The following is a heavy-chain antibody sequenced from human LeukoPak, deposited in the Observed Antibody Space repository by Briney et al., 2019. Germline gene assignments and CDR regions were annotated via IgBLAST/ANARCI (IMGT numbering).Heavy chain of an antibody. CDR2: INGDGSTT. J-gene: IGHJ4*02. CDR1: GFTFSSYW. V-gene: IGHV3-74*01. Sequence: GGSLRLSCAASGFTFSSYWMHWVRQAPGKGLVWVSRINGDGSTTGYADSVKGRFTISRDNAKNTLYLQINSLSADDTAVYYCAGSRYSSSSGGIDYWGQGTLVTVSS. CDR3: AGSRYSSSSGGIDY. D-gene: IGHD6-6*01.